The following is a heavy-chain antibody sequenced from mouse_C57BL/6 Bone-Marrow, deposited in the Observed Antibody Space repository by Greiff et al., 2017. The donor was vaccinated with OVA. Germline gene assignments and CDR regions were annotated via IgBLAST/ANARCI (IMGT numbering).Heavy chain of an antibody. V-gene: IGHV1-69*01. CDR3: ARLTGHFDY. Sequence: QVQLQQPGAELVMPGASVKLSCKASGYTFTSYWMHWVKQRPGQGLEWIGEIDPSDSYTNYNQKFKGKSTLTVDKSSSTAYMQLSSLTSEDSAVYYCARLTGHFDYWGQGTTLTGSS. D-gene: IGHD4-1*01. CDR1: GYTFTSYW. CDR2: IDPSDSYT. J-gene: IGHJ2*01.